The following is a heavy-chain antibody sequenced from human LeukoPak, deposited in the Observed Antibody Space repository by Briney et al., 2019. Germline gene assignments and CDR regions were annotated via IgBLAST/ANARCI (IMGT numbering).Heavy chain of an antibody. D-gene: IGHD4-23*01. V-gene: IGHV1-18*01. CDR1: GYTFTSYG. CDR3: ARNYGGNSGRLPHYYYYYMDV. J-gene: IGHJ6*03. Sequence: ASVKVSCKPSGYTFTSYGISWVRQAPGQGLEWMGWISAYNGNTNYAQKLQGRVTMTTDTSTSTAYMELRSLRSDDTAVYYCARNYGGNSGRLPHYYYYYMDVWGKGTTVTISS. CDR2: ISAYNGNT.